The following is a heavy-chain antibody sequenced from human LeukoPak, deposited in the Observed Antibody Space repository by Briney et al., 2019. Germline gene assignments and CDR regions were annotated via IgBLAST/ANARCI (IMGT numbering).Heavy chain of an antibody. CDR3: ARENLGTMIVVVDAFDI. D-gene: IGHD3-22*01. CDR1: GYTFTGYY. Sequence: GASVKLSCKASGYTFTGYYMHWVRQAPGQGLEWMGWINPNSGGTNYAQKFQGRVTMTRATSISTAYMELSRLRSDDTAVYYCARENLGTMIVVVDAFDIWGQGTMVTVSS. J-gene: IGHJ3*02. V-gene: IGHV1-2*02. CDR2: INPNSGGT.